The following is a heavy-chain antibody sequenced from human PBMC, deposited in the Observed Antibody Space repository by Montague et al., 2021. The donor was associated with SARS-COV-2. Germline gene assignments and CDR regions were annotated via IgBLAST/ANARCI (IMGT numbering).Heavy chain of an antibody. D-gene: IGHD3-16*01. CDR2: AYYFPST. Sequence: SETLSLTCSVSGDSISSYCYNWIRQTPGKGLVWIGNAYYFPSTXXSNTXXXPSLKRRVTISLDTYENQFSLKLSSVTAADTAVYYCARTWRFGQSYGLDIWGQGTMVTVSS. CDR3: ARTWRFGQSYGLDI. J-gene: IGHJ3*02. CDR1: GDSISSYC. V-gene: IGHV4-59*01.